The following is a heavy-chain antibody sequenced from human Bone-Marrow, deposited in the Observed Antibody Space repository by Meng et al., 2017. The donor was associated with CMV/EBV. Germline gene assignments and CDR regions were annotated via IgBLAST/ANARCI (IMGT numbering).Heavy chain of an antibody. CDR3: ARVTTSSGWYGMDV. V-gene: IGHV4-59*01. CDR2: IYYSGST. CDR1: GGSISSYY. J-gene: IGHJ6*02. D-gene: IGHD6-19*01. Sequence: SETLSLTCTVSGGSISSYYWSWTRQPPGKGLEWIGYIYYSGSTNYNPSLKSRVTISVDTSKNQFSLKLSSVTAADTAVYYCARVTTSSGWYGMDVWGQGTTVTVSS.